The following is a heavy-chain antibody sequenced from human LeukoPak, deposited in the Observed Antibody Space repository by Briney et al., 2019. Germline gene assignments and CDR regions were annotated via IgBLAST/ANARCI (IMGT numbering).Heavy chain of an antibody. J-gene: IGHJ4*02. CDR1: GFTLSTYR. CDR3: ARDKDVYLDY. Sequence: GGSLRLSCVGTGFTLSTYRMNWVRQAPGKGLEWVSSISSSSSYIYYADSVKGRITISRDNAKNSLYLQMNSLRVEDTAVYYCARDKDVYLDYWGQGTLVTVSS. CDR2: ISSSSSYI. V-gene: IGHV3-21*01.